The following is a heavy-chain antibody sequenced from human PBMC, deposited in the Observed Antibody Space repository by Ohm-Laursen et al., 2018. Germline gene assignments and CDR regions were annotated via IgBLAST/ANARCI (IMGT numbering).Heavy chain of an antibody. J-gene: IGHJ4*02. V-gene: IGHV4-61*01. D-gene: IGHD4-17*01. CDR2: INHSGST. CDR3: ARGDGDYPDY. CDR1: GGSVSSGSYY. Sequence: SDTLSLTCTVSGGSVSSGSYYWSWIRQPPGKGLEWIGEINHSGSTNYNPSLKSRVTISVDTSKNQFSLKLSSVTAADTAVYYCARGDGDYPDYWGQGTLVTVSS.